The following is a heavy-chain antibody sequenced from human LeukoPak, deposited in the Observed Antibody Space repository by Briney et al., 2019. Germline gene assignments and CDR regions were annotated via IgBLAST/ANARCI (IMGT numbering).Heavy chain of an antibody. CDR3: AGTPRGSGYFDL. Sequence: SQTLSLTCAISGDSVSINSAAWNWIRQSPSRGLEWLGRTYYRSKWYKYYAVSVKSRITINPNTSKNQFSLQLNSVTPEDTAVYYCAGTPRGSGYFDLWGRGTLVTVSS. CDR2: TYYRSKWYK. V-gene: IGHV6-1*01. CDR1: GDSVSINSAA. J-gene: IGHJ2*01. D-gene: IGHD1-1*01.